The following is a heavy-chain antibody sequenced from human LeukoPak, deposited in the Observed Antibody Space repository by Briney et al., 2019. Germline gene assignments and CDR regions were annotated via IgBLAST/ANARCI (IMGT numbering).Heavy chain of an antibody. V-gene: IGHV4-59*01. D-gene: IGHD5-24*01. CDR2: IYYSGST. Sequence: SETLSLTCTVSGGSISSYYWSWIRQPPGKGLEWIGYIYYSGSTNYNPSLKSRVTISVDTSKNQFSLKLSSVTAADTAMYYCAGDTGDGYNSFAFDIWGQGTMVTVSS. J-gene: IGHJ3*02. CDR3: AGDTGDGYNSFAFDI. CDR1: GGSISSYY.